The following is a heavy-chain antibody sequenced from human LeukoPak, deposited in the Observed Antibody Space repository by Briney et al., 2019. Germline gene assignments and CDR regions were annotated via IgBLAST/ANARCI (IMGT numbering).Heavy chain of an antibody. CDR2: INHSGST. CDR3: ARGSLHVWRSYRMNWSYP. V-gene: IGHV4-34*01. Sequence: SETLSLTCAVYGGSFSGYYWCWIRQPPGKGLEWIGEINHSGSTNYNPSLKSRVTISVDTSKNQFSLKLSSVTAADTAVYYCARGSLHVWRSYRMNWSYPWGQGTLVTVSS. J-gene: IGHJ5*02. CDR1: GGSFSGYY. D-gene: IGHD3-16*02.